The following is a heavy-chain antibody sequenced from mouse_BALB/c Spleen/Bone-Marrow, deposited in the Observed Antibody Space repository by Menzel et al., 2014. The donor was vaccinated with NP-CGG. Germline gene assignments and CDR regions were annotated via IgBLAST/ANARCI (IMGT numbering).Heavy chain of an antibody. D-gene: IGHD2-1*01. Sequence: EVQGVESGGGLVQPKGSLKLSCAASGFTFNTYAMSWVRQAPGKGLEWVARIRSKSNNYATYYADSVKDRFTISRDDSQNMLYLQMNNLKTEETAMYYCVRPSYVNYGEFAYWGQGTLVTVSA. J-gene: IGHJ3*01. CDR2: IRSKSNNYAT. CDR3: VRPSYVNYGEFAY. CDR1: GFTFNTYA. V-gene: IGHV10-1*02.